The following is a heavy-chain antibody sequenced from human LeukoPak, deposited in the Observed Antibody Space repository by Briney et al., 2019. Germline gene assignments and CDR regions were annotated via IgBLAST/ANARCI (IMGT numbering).Heavy chain of an antibody. CDR2: INPSGGST. CDR3: ARSAHDYGDYGGYFDY. V-gene: IGHV1-46*01. D-gene: IGHD4-17*01. CDR1: GYTFTSYY. J-gene: IGHJ4*02. Sequence: ASVKVSCKASGYTFTSYYMHWVRQAPGQGLEWMGIINPSGGSTSYAQKFQGRVTMTRDTSTSTVYMELSSLRSEDTAVYYCARSAHDYGDYGGYFDYWGQGTLVTVSS.